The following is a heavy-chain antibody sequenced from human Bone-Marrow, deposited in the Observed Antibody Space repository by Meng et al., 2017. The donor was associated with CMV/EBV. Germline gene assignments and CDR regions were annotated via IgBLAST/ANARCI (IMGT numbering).Heavy chain of an antibody. CDR1: GGSISSYY. CDR2: IYYSGST. V-gene: IGHV4-59*01. Sequence: SETLSLTCTVYGGSISSYYWSWIRQPPGKGLEWIGYIYYSGSTNYNPSLKSRVTISVDTSKNQFTLKLSSVTAADTAVYYCAREGLGSSAFDIWGQGTMVTVSS. D-gene: IGHD3-10*01. CDR3: AREGLGSSAFDI. J-gene: IGHJ3*02.